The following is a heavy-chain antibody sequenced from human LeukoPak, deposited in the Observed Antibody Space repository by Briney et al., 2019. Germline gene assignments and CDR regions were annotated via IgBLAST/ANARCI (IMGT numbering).Heavy chain of an antibody. Sequence: GRSLRLSCAASGFTFSTYGMHWVRQAPGKGLEWVAIIWYDGSTKYYAESVKGRFTISRDNSQNMLYLQMNSLRAEDTAVYYCARVSDYGNYFDFWGQGTLVTVSS. J-gene: IGHJ4*02. V-gene: IGHV3-33*01. CDR2: IWYDGSTK. CDR1: GFTFSTYG. D-gene: IGHD4-17*01. CDR3: ARVSDYGNYFDF.